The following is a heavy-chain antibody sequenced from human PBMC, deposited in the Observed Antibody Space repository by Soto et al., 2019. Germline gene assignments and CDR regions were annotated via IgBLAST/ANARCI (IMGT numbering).Heavy chain of an antibody. CDR2: ISAYNGNT. V-gene: IGHV1-18*04. CDR3: ARDGEMANRLDYSYCGMDV. Sequence: ASVKVSCKASGYTFTSYGISWVRQAPGQGLEWMGWISAYNGNTNYAQKLQGRVTMTTDTSTSTAYMELRSLRSDDTAVYYCARDGEMANRLDYSYCGMDVWGQGTTVTVSS. CDR1: GYTFTSYG. J-gene: IGHJ6*02. D-gene: IGHD3-3*01.